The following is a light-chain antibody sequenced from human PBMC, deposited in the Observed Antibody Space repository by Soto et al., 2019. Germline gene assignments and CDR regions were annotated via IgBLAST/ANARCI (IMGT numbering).Light chain of an antibody. CDR1: QSVSSN. CDR3: QQYGGSPRIT. Sequence: EIVMTQSPATLSVSPGERATFSCRASQSVSSNLAWYQQKPGQAPRLLIYDASNRATGIPARFSGSGSGTDFTLIINRLEPEDVAIYYCQQYGGSPRITFGQGTRLEI. V-gene: IGKV3D-15*01. CDR2: DAS. J-gene: IGKJ5*01.